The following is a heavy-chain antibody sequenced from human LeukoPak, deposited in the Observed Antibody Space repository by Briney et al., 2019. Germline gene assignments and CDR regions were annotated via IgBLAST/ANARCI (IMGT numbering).Heavy chain of an antibody. Sequence: ETLSLTCTVSGGSISSYYWSWIRQPAGKGLEWIGRIYTSGSTNYNPSLKSRVTISVDTSKNQFSLKLSSVTAADTAVYYCARETYYYDSSGYSINYYYYYMDVWGKGTTVTISS. J-gene: IGHJ6*03. CDR1: GGSISSYY. CDR2: IYTSGST. CDR3: ARETYYYDSSGYSINYYYYYMDV. V-gene: IGHV4-4*07. D-gene: IGHD3-22*01.